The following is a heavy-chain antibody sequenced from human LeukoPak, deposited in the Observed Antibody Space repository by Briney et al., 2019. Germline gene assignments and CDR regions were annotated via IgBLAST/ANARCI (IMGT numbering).Heavy chain of an antibody. CDR1: GFTFSSYA. Sequence: HPGGSLRLSCAASGFTFSSYAMHWVRQAPGKGLEWVAVISYDGSNKYYADSVKGRFTISRDNSKNTLYLQMNSLRAEDTAVYYCARDRVTMIVVVITTGVGKHGMDVWGQGTTVTVSS. CDR2: ISYDGSNK. CDR3: ARDRVTMIVVVITTGVGKHGMDV. D-gene: IGHD3-22*01. V-gene: IGHV3-30-3*01. J-gene: IGHJ6*02.